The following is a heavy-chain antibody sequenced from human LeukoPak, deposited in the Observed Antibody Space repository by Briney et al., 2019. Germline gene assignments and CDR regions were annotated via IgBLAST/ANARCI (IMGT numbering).Heavy chain of an antibody. CDR2: IIPIFGTA. V-gene: IGHV1-69*05. Sequence: GASVKVSCKASGGTFSSYAISWVRQAPGQGLEWMGRIIPIFGTANYAQKFQGRVTITTDESTSTAYIELSSLRSEDTAVYYCASTYGGGYYYYYMDVWGKGTTVTVSS. J-gene: IGHJ6*03. D-gene: IGHD2/OR15-2a*01. CDR3: ASTYGGGYYYYYMDV. CDR1: GGTFSSYA.